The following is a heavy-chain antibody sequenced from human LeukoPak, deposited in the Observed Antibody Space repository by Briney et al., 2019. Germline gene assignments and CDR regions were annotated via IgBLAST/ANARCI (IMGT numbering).Heavy chain of an antibody. J-gene: IGHJ6*03. Sequence: SETLSLTCTVSGYSISSGYYWGWIRQPPGKGLEWIGSIYYSGSTYYNPSLKSRVTISVDTSKNQFSLKLSSVTAADTAVYYCARFSPPDYYYYYYMDVWGKGTTVTVSS. CDR3: ARFSPPDYYYYYYMDV. V-gene: IGHV4-38-2*02. CDR2: IYYSGST. CDR1: GYSISSGYY.